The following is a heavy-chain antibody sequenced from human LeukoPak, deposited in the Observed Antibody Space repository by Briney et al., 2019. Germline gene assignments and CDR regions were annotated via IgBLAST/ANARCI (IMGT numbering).Heavy chain of an antibody. CDR1: GFTFSIYE. Sequence: GGSLRLSCAASGFTFSIYEMNWVRQAPGKGLEWVSYISSSRSNTIYYADSVKGRFTISRDDAKNSLYLQMNSLRTEDTALYHCAKDRGGGYTLQQFDSWGQGILVTVSS. D-gene: IGHD6-25*01. J-gene: IGHJ4*02. CDR3: AKDRGGGYTLQQFDS. CDR2: ISSSRSNTI. V-gene: IGHV3-48*03.